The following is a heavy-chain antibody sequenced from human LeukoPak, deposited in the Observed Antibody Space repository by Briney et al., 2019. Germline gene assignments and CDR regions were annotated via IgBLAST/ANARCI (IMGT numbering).Heavy chain of an antibody. CDR2: IYSGGST. D-gene: IGHD4/OR15-4a*01. CDR1: GVTFSTSW. CDR3: ARHMGLYWYFDL. V-gene: IGHV3-66*04. J-gene: IGHJ2*01. Sequence: GGSLRLSCAASGVTFSTSWMHWVRQAPGRGLEWVSLIYSGGSTYYADSAKGRFTISRDNSKNTLYLQMNSLRAEDTAMYYCARHMGLYWYFDLWGPGTLVTVSS.